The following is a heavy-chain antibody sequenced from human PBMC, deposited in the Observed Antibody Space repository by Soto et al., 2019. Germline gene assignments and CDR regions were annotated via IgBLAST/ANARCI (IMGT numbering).Heavy chain of an antibody. V-gene: IGHV4-59*01. CDR1: GDSISSYY. CDR3: SLRSMAVVPEY. CDR2: LYYGRSA. J-gene: IGHJ4*02. Sequence: QVQLQESGPGLVKPSETLSLTCAVSGDSISSYYCMWIRQPPGKGLESIGYLYYGRSANYNPSLKRRVTLSVDTSTNQCSLTLSSMTAADTAVYYCSLRSMAVVPEYWGQGTLVTVSS. D-gene: IGHD3-22*01.